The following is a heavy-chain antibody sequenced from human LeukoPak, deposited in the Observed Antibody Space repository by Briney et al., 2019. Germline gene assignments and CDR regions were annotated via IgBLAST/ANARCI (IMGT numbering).Heavy chain of an antibody. CDR2: VYPGDSDT. CDR1: GYSFISYW. D-gene: IGHD5-24*01. Sequence: GESLKISCKGSGYSFISYWIAWVRQMPGKGLEWMGSVYPGDSDTTYSPSFQGQVTISADKSISTAYAQWSSLRASDTAMYFCARHVRDAYNRRFNYWGQGTLVTVSS. CDR3: ARHVRDAYNRRFNY. V-gene: IGHV5-51*01. J-gene: IGHJ4*02.